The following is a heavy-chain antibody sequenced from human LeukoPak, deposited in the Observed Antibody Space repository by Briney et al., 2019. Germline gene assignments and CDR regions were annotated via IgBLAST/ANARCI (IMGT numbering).Heavy chain of an antibody. V-gene: IGHV3-21*01. CDR2: ISSSSSYI. CDR1: GFTFSSYS. CDR3: ASLTYYDFWSGPNWFDP. D-gene: IGHD3-3*01. J-gene: IGHJ5*02. Sequence: GGSLRLSXAASGFTFSSYSMNWVRQAPGKGLEWVSSISSSSSYIYYADSVKGRFTISRDNAKNSLYLQMNSLRAEDTAVYYCASLTYYDFWSGPNWFDPWGQGTLVTVSS.